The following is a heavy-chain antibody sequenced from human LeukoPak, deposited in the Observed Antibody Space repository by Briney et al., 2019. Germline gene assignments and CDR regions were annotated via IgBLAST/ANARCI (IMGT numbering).Heavy chain of an antibody. V-gene: IGHV3-30*04. Sequence: GRSLRLSCAASGFIFSSYSMHWVRQAPGKGLEWVAVTSHDGSNKYYADSVRGRFTISRDNSKHALYLQLNSLRAEDTAVYYCALDIVVVPAAMRVAAAGTGYYYYGMDVWGQGTTVTVSS. J-gene: IGHJ6*02. CDR3: ALDIVVVPAAMRVAAAGTGYYYYGMDV. D-gene: IGHD2-2*01. CDR1: GFIFSSYS. CDR2: TSHDGSNK.